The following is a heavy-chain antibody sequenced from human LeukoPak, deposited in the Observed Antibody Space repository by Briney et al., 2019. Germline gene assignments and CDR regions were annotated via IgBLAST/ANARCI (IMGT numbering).Heavy chain of an antibody. CDR1: GFIVSSNY. V-gene: IGHV3-53*01. CDR2: IHSGGRT. D-gene: IGHD3-9*01. Sequence: GGSLRLSCTASGFIVSSNYMSWVRQAPGKGLEWVSGIHSGGRTEYADSVKGRFSVSRDNSKNTVYLQMNSLRADDTALYYCTREPLTGYFGFDYWGQGTQVTVSS. J-gene: IGHJ4*02. CDR3: TREPLTGYFGFDY.